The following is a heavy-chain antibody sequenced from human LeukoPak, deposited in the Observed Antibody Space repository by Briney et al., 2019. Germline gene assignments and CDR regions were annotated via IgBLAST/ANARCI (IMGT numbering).Heavy chain of an antibody. CDR2: FDPEDGET. CDR3: AAVSEGWFDP. CDR1: GYTLTELS. J-gene: IGHJ5*02. V-gene: IGHV1-24*01. Sequence: VASVTVSCTVSGYTLTELSMHWVRQAPGKGLEWMGGFDPEDGETIYAQKFQGRVTMTEDTSTDTAYMELSSLRSEDTAVYYCAAVSEGWFDPWGQGTLVTVSS.